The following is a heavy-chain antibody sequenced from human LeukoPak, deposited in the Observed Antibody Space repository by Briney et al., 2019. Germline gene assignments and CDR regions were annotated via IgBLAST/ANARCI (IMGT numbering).Heavy chain of an antibody. CDR3: AREGYQLRNLDY. CDR1: GFTFSSYA. V-gene: IGHV3-30-3*01. Sequence: GGSLRLSCAASGFTFSSYAMPWVRQAPGKGLEWVAVISYDGSNKYYADSVKGRFTISRDNSKNTLYLQMNSLRAEDTAVYYCAREGYQLRNLDYWGQGTLVTVSS. CDR2: ISYDGSNK. J-gene: IGHJ4*02. D-gene: IGHD2-2*01.